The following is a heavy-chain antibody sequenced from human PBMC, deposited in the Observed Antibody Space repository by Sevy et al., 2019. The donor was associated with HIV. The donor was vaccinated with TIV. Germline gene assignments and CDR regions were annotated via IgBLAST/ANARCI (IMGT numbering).Heavy chain of an antibody. CDR1: GFTTRFTFSDYW. J-gene: IGHJ4*02. CDR3: ARGGYYGYSGPDY. CDR2: IKQDGTEI. V-gene: IGHV3-7*01. D-gene: IGHD3-10*01. Sequence: GGSLRLSCTASGFTTRFTFSDYWMAWVRQAPGKGLEWVANIKQDGTEIYYLDSLKGRFTISRDNAKNLLYLQMNSLRAEDTAVYYCARGGYYGYSGPDYWGQGTLVTVSS.